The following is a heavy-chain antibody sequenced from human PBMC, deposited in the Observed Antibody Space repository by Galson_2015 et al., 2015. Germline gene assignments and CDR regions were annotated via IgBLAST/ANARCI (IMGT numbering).Heavy chain of an antibody. J-gene: IGHJ6*02. CDR3: ARERGNHDYSNHYYSMDV. V-gene: IGHV3-48*03. CDR2: ISSSGSTI. CDR1: GFTFSSYE. D-gene: IGHD4-11*01. Sequence: SLRLSCAASGFTFSSYEMNWVRQAPGKGLEWVSYISSSGSTIYYADSVKGRFTISRDNAKNSLYLQMNSLRAEDTAVYYCARERGNHDYSNHYYSMDVWGQGTTVTVSS.